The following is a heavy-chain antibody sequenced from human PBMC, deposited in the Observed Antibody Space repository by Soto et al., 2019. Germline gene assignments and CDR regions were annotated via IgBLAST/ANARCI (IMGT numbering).Heavy chain of an antibody. CDR2: IHYTGTT. Sequence: SETLSLTCTVAGGSISSYYWSWIRQPPGKELEWIGYIHYTGTTKYNPSLKSRVTISVDTSKNQFSLKLDSMTAADTAVYYCARDGSHCVTTSCPGARFDPWGQGTLVTVSS. CDR1: GGSISSYY. CDR3: ARDGSHCVTTSCPGARFDP. V-gene: IGHV4-59*01. J-gene: IGHJ5*02. D-gene: IGHD2-2*01.